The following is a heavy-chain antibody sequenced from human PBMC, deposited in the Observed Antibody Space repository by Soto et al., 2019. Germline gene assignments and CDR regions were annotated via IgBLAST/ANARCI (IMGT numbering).Heavy chain of an antibody. J-gene: IGHJ4*02. CDR1: GFTFSSYA. CDR2: ISGSGGST. V-gene: IGHV3-23*01. D-gene: IGHD3-16*01. Sequence: EVQLLESGGGLVQPGGSLRLSCAASGFTFSSYAMSWVRQAPGKGLEWVSAISGSGGSTYYADSVKGRFTISSDNSMNTLYLQMNSLRAEDTAVYYCAKSPLSDYIWGSPHYWGQGTLVTVSS. CDR3: AKSPLSDYIWGSPHY.